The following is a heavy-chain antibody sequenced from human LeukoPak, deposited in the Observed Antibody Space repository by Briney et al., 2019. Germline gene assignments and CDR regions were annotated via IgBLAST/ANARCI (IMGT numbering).Heavy chain of an antibody. CDR1: GYSISSGHH. D-gene: IGHD3-3*01. CDR2: IFHNGNT. V-gene: IGHV4-38-2*02. Sequence: SETLSLTCAVSGYSISSGHHWGWIRQPPGKGLEWIGHIFHNGNTYYNPSLQSRVTMSVDTSKNQFSLRMTSVTTADTAVYYCAREGSDFWTEGTPPLWGQGILVTVSS. J-gene: IGHJ4*02. CDR3: AREGSDFWTEGTPPL.